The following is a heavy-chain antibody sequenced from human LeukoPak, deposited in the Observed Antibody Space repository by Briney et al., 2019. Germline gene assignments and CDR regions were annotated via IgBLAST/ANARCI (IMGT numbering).Heavy chain of an antibody. V-gene: IGHV3-74*01. J-gene: IGHJ3*02. CDR1: GFTFSSYW. CDR3: ARGGYCSSTSCHRGAFDI. CDR2: INSDGSST. D-gene: IGHD2-2*01. Sequence: GGSLRLSCAASGFTFSSYWMHWVRQAPGKGLVWVSRINSDGSSTSYADSVKGRFTISRDNAKNTPYLQMNSLRAEDTAVYYCARGGYCSSTSCHRGAFDIWGQGTMVTVSS.